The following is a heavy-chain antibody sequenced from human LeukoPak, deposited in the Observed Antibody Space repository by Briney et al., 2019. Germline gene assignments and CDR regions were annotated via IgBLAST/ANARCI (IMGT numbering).Heavy chain of an antibody. CDR1: GGSISSGSYY. CDR3: ARGVNWNYGPDAFDI. V-gene: IGHV4-61*02. CDR2: IYTSGST. J-gene: IGHJ3*02. D-gene: IGHD1-7*01. Sequence: SETLSLTCTVSGGSISSGSYYWSWIRQPAGKGLEWIGRIYTSGSTNYNPSLKSRVTISVDTSKNQFSLKLSSVTAADTAVYYCARGVNWNYGPDAFDIWGQGTMVTVSS.